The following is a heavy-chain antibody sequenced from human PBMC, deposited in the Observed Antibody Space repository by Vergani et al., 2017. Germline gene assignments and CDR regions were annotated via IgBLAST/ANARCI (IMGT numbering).Heavy chain of an antibody. CDR1: GFTFSSYA. J-gene: IGHJ3*02. D-gene: IGHD3-3*01. CDR3: ARVTLPFLEWPPFDAFDI. Sequence: QVQLVESGGGVVQPGRSLRLSCAASGFTFSSYAMHWVRQAPGKGLEWVAVISYDGSNKYYADSVKGRFTISRDNSKNKLYLQMNSLRAEDTAVYYCARVTLPFLEWPPFDAFDIWGQGTMVTVSS. V-gene: IGHV3-30-3*01. CDR2: ISYDGSNK.